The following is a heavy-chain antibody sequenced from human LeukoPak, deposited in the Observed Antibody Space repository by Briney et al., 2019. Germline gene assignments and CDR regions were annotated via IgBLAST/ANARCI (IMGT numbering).Heavy chain of an antibody. CDR2: MNPNSGNT. Sequence: ASVKVSCKASGYTFTSYDINWVRQATGQGLEWMGWMNPNSGNTGYAQKFQGRVTMTRNTSISTAYMELSSLRSEDTAVYYCARDGYYRGDYYYYYMDVWGKGNTVTVSS. V-gene: IGHV1-8*01. D-gene: IGHD3-3*01. CDR1: GYTFTSYD. CDR3: ARDGYYRGDYYYYYMDV. J-gene: IGHJ6*03.